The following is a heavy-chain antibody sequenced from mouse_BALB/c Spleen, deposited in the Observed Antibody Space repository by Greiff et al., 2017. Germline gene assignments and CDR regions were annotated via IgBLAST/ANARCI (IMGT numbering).Heavy chain of an antibody. CDR1: GFTFSSYT. D-gene: IGHD2-3*01. V-gene: IGHV5-12-2*01. J-gene: IGHJ4*01. CDR2: ISNGGGST. Sequence: EVMLVESGGGLVQPGGSLKLSCAASGFTFSSYTMSWVRQTPEQRLEWVAYISNGGGSTYYPDTVKGRFTISRDNAKNTLYLQMSSLKSEDTAMYYCARHYDYAMDYWGQGTSVTVSS. CDR3: ARHYDYAMDY.